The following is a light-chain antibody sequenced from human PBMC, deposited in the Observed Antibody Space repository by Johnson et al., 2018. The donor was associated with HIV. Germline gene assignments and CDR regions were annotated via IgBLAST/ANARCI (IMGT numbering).Light chain of an antibody. V-gene: IGLV1-51*01. CDR2: DNN. J-gene: IGLJ1*01. CDR1: SSNVGSNY. CDR3: GTWDNSLSTGAV. Sequence: QSVLTQPPSVSAAPGQKVTISCSGSSSNVGSNYISWYRQLPGTAPKLLIYDNNKRPSGIPDRFSGSKSGTSATLGIPGLQTGDEADYYCGTWDNSLSTGAVFGTGNKVTVL.